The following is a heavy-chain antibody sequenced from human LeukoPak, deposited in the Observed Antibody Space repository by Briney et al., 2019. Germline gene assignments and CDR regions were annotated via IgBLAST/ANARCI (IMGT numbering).Heavy chain of an antibody. J-gene: IGHJ4*02. V-gene: IGHV1-8*01. CDR1: GYTFTSYD. CDR3: ARRRTYDFWSGYYSVFDY. D-gene: IGHD3-3*01. Sequence: GASVKVSCKASGYTFTSYDINWVRQATGHGLEWKGWMNPNSGNTGYAQKFQGRVTMTRNTSISTAYMELSSLRYEDTAVYYCARRRTYDFWSGYYSVFDYCGQGTLVTVSS. CDR2: MNPNSGNT.